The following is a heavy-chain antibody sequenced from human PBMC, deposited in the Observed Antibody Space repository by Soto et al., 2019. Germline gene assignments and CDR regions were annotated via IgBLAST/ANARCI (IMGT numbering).Heavy chain of an antibody. Sequence: GGSLRLSCAVSGFTFGDYWMGWVRQAPGKGLEWVANIKQDGGEKFYVDSVNGRSTISRDNAQRSLYLQMNNLRAEDTAVYYCTRDGSGSYVYWGLGTLVTVSS. V-gene: IGHV3-7*01. D-gene: IGHD3-3*01. J-gene: IGHJ4*02. CDR1: GFTFGDYW. CDR2: IKQDGGEK. CDR3: TRDGSGSYVY.